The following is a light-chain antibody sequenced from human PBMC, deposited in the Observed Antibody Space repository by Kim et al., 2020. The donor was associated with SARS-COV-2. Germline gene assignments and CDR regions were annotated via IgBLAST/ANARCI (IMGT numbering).Light chain of an antibody. Sequence: EIVMTQSPATLSVSPGDRVTLTCRSSQSVGINLAWYQQKPGQPPRLVIYDASTMATGIPARFSGSGSGTEFTLTISSLQSEDLAVYYCQQYYRWTPWTFGRGTKVDIK. CDR1: QSVGIN. CDR3: QQYYRWTPWT. V-gene: IGKV3-15*01. CDR2: DAS. J-gene: IGKJ1*01.